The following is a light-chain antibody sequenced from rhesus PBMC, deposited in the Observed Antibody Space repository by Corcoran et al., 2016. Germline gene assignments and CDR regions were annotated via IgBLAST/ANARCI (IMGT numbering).Light chain of an antibody. Sequence: QAALTQPPSLSGSPGQSVTIFCIGTSSDIGGYGYVSWYQQHPGKAPKFMLYDVSKRPSGVFDRFSGSKSGNTASLTISGLQAEDEADYYCCSYAGNNAFIFGTGTRLTVL. CDR1: SSDIGGYGY. CDR2: DVS. CDR3: CSYAGNNAFI. V-gene: IGLV2-23*01. J-gene: IGLJ1*01.